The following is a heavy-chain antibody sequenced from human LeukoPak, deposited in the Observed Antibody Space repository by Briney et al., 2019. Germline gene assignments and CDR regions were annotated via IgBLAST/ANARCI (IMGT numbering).Heavy chain of an antibody. D-gene: IGHD6-19*01. J-gene: IGHJ4*02. CDR1: GGTFSSYA. CDR3: ARASSGWYYFDY. Sequence: SVKVSCKASGGTFSSYAISWVRQAPGQGLEWMGGIIPIFGTANYAQKFQGRVTITADKSTSTAYMELSSLRSEDTAVYYCARASSGWYYFDYWGQGTLVTVSS. CDR2: IIPIFGTA. V-gene: IGHV1-69*06.